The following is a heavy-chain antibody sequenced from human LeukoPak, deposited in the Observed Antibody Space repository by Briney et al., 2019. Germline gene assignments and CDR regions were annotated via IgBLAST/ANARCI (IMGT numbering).Heavy chain of an antibody. CDR3: ARGLRGSRFDY. CDR2: INHSGST. D-gene: IGHD2-15*01. CDR1: GGSISSSNW. V-gene: IGHV4-4*02. J-gene: IGHJ4*02. Sequence: SETLSLTCAVSGGSISSSNWWSWVRQPPGKGLEWIGEINHSGSTNYNPSLKSRVTISVDTSKNQFSLKLSSVTAADTAVYYCARGLRGSRFDYWGQGTLVTVSS.